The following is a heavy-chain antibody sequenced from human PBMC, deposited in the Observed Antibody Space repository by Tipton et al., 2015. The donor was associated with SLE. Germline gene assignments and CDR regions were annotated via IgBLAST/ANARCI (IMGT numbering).Heavy chain of an antibody. V-gene: IGHV4-4*08. J-gene: IGHJ4*02. CDR2: IYTSGST. CDR1: GGSISSYY. CDR3: ARDILSHFDY. D-gene: IGHD3-9*01. Sequence: TLSLTCTVSGGSISSYYWSWIRQPPGKGLEWIGYIYTSGSTDYNPSLKSRVTISVDTSKNQFSLKLSSVTAADTAVYYCARDILSHFDYWGQGTLVTVSS.